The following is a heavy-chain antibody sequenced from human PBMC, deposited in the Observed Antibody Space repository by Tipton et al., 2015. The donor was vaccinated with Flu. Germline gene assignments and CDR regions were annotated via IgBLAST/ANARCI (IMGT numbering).Heavy chain of an antibody. D-gene: IGHD6-13*01. Sequence: SLRLSCAASGFRFSDYGMHWVRQAPGKGLEWVAIIWYDGSNKHYVDSVKGRFTISRDNTRSSLYLQMNGLRAEDTAVYYCARGGLAPGNYWGQGTLVTVSS. J-gene: IGHJ4*02. CDR3: ARGGLAPGNY. CDR1: GFRFSDYG. CDR2: IWYDGSNK. V-gene: IGHV3-33*01.